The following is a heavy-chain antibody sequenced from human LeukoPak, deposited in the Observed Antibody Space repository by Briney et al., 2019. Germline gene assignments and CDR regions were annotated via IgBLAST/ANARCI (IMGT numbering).Heavy chain of an antibody. CDR3: ARDGHYDSSGYSSDY. V-gene: IGHV3-21*01. D-gene: IGHD3-22*01. Sequence: GGSLRLSCGASGFTFDNYNMNWVRQAPGKGLEWVASISSTSGNIFHADSVKGRFTISRDNAKQSLYLQMNSLRAEDTAVYYYARDGHYDSSGYSSDYWGQGTLVTVSS. CDR1: GFTFDNYN. J-gene: IGHJ4*02. CDR2: ISSTSGNI.